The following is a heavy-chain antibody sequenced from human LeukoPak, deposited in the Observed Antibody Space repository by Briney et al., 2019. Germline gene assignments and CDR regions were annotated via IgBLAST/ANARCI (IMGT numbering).Heavy chain of an antibody. CDR2: THYSGST. CDR1: GGSISSYY. V-gene: IGHV4-59*01. D-gene: IGHD1-26*01. CDR3: ARGYSGSYGRFDY. Sequence: PSETLSLTCTVSGGSISSYYWSWIRQPPGKGLEWIGYTHYSGSTSYNPSLKSRVTISVDTSKNQFSLKLTSMTAADTAVYYCARGYSGSYGRFDYWGQGTLVTVSS. J-gene: IGHJ4*02.